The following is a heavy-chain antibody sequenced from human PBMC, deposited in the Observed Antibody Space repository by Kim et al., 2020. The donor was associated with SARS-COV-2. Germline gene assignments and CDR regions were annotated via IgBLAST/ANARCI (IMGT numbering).Heavy chain of an antibody. J-gene: IGHJ6*02. CDR2: INHSGST. Sequence: SETLSLTYAVYGGSFSGYYWSWIRQPPGKGLEWIGEINHSGSTNYNPSLKSRVTISVDTSKNQFSLKLSSVTAADTAVYYCASTRRVVVVPAASSYYYYYGMDVWGQGTTVTVSS. CDR1: GGSFSGYY. D-gene: IGHD2-2*01. V-gene: IGHV4-34*01. CDR3: ASTRRVVVVPAASSYYYYYGMDV.